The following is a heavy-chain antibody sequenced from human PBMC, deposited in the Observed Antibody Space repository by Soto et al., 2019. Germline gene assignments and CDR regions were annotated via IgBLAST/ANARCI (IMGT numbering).Heavy chain of an antibody. J-gene: IGHJ6*02. CDR2: INPNSGGT. CDR3: ARGMTQLVRWGDYYYGMDV. CDR1: GYTFTGYY. D-gene: IGHD6-6*01. V-gene: IGHV1-2*04. Sequence: ASVKVSCKASGYTFTGYYMHWVRQAPGQGLEWMGWINPNSGGTNYAQKFQGWVTMTRDTSISTAHMELSRLRSDDTAVYYCARGMTQLVRWGDYYYGMDVWGQGTTVTVSS.